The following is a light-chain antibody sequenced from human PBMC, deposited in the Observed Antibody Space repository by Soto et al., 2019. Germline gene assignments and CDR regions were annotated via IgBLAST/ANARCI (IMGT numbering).Light chain of an antibody. CDR2: GAS. J-gene: IGKJ1*01. CDR3: QQYANWPRT. V-gene: IGKV3-15*01. CDR1: QTISSN. Sequence: IMVNKSPDTLSVSPGESATLSCRASQTISSNLAWYQQMPGQAPRLLIYGASSRATGIPARFTGSGFMTEFTLTISSLQSEDSAIYYCQQYANWPRTFGPGTKVDIK.